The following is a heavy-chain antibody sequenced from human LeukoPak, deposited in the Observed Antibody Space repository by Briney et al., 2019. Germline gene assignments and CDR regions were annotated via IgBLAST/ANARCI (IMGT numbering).Heavy chain of an antibody. CDR1: GYTFTAYH. Sequence: KPGASVKVSCKASGYTFTAYHIHWVRQAPGQGLEWMGWINANSGGTNYAQSFQDRVTMTRDTSISTAYMELSRLTSDDTAVYYCAKGNDSVWGSYRGSLDYWGQGTPVTVSS. V-gene: IGHV1-2*02. D-gene: IGHD3-16*01. CDR3: AKGNDSVWGSYRGSLDY. CDR2: INANSGGT. J-gene: IGHJ4*02.